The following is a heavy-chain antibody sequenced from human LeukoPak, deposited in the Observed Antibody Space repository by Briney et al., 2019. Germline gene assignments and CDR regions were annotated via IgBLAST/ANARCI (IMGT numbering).Heavy chain of an antibody. V-gene: IGHV3-20*01. CDR3: ARDTYHSAWYPWYFDN. CDR1: GFIFDDYV. D-gene: IGHD6-19*01. Sequence: GGSLRLSCAASGFIFDDYVLAWVRQAPGTGLEWVADINWNGGTTNYADSVQGRFTISRDNAKNYLYLQMNSLRAEDTAVYHCARDTYHSAWYPWYFDNWGPGTLVTVSS. CDR2: INWNGGTT. J-gene: IGHJ4*02.